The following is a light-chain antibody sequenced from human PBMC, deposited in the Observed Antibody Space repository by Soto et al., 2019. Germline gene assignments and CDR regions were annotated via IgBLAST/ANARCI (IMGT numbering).Light chain of an antibody. CDR2: AAS. CDR1: QSISNY. J-gene: IGKJ1*01. V-gene: IGKV1-39*01. CDR3: QQSYTTPPT. Sequence: DIQMTQSPSSLSASVGDRFTITWRASQSISNYLNWYQHRPGKAPKLLIYAASSLQSGVPSRFSGGGSGTDVTLTISSLQPEDFATYYCQQSYTTPPTFGQGTKVDI.